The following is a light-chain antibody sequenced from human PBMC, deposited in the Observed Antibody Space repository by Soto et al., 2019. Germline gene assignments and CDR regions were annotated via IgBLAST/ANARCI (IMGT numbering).Light chain of an antibody. J-gene: IGKJ5*01. V-gene: IGKV1-5*01. CDR1: QSISSW. CDR2: DAS. Sequence: DIQMTQSPSTLSASVGDRGTITCRASQSISSWLAWYQQKPGKAPKLLIYDASSLESGVPSRFSGSASGTEFPLTISSLQPDDFATYYCQQYNSYSPISFGQGTRLEI. CDR3: QQYNSYSPIS.